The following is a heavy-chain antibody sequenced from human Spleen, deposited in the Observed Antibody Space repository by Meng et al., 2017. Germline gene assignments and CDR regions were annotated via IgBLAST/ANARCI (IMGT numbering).Heavy chain of an antibody. J-gene: IGHJ4*02. V-gene: IGHV3-21*01. Sequence: EVQLVESGGGAVKRGGSRRRSCAASGFTFSTNSMNWVRQAPGKGLEWVSSISSNGRYIYADSVKGRFTISRDNAKKSLYLQMNSLRAEDTAVYYCASRSGYSGYGFDYWGQGTLVTVSS. CDR2: ISSNGRYI. CDR3: ASRSGYSGYGFDY. D-gene: IGHD5-12*01. CDR1: GFTFSTNS.